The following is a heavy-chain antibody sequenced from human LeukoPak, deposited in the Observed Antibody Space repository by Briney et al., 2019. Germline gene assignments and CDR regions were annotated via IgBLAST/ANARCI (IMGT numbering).Heavy chain of an antibody. J-gene: IGHJ4*02. Sequence: GSLRLSCAASGFTFSSYWMSWVRQAPGKGLEWVANIKQDGSEKYYVDSVKGRFTISRDNAKNSLYLQMNSLRAEDTAVYYCARDYPYYYGSGRHPHYFDYWGQGTLVTVSS. CDR3: ARDYPYYYGSGRHPHYFDY. V-gene: IGHV3-7*01. CDR1: GFTFSSYW. D-gene: IGHD3-10*01. CDR2: IKQDGSEK.